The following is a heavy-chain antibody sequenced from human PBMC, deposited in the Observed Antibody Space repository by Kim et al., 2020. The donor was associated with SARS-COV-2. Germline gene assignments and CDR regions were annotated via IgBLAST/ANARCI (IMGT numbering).Heavy chain of an antibody. D-gene: IGHD3-10*01. CDR3: ALTTADWKGVITHYFDY. V-gene: IGHV4-39*01. J-gene: IGHJ4*02. CDR2: IYYSGST. Sequence: SETLSLTCTVSGGSISSSSYYWGWIRQPPGKGLEWIGSIYYSGSTYYNPSLKSRVTISVDTSKNQFSLKLSSVTAADTAVYYCALTTADWKGVITHYFDYWGQGTLVTVSS. CDR1: GGSISSSSYY.